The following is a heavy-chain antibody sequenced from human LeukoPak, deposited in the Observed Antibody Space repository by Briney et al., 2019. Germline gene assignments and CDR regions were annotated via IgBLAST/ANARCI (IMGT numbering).Heavy chain of an antibody. CDR2: INMDGTTI. CDR1: GFTFSTYW. V-gene: IGHV3-74*01. D-gene: IGHD3-3*01. Sequence: PGGSLRLSCAASGFTFSTYWMHWVRQSPGKGLVWVSRINMDGTTISYAGSVEGRFTISRDNAKNTLYLQMNSLRAEDTAVYYCAKDLRLFGVVTVFDYWGQGTLVTVSS. CDR3: AKDLRLFGVVTVFDY. J-gene: IGHJ4*02.